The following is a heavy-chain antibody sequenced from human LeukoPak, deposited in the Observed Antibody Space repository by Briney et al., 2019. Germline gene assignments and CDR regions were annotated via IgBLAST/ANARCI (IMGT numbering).Heavy chain of an antibody. CDR3: ARVARWGYYFDY. CDR2: IYHSGTT. V-gene: IGHV4-30-2*01. J-gene: IGHJ4*02. D-gene: IGHD1-26*01. CDR1: GGSISSGGYP. Sequence: SETLSLTCAVSGGSISSGGYPWSWIRQPPGKGLEWIGYIYHSGTTYYNPSLKSRVTISIDRSKNQFSLKLSSVTAADTAVYYCARVARWGYYFDYWGQGALVTVSS.